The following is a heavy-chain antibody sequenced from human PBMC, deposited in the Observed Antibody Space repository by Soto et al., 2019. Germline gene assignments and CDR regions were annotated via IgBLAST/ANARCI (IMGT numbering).Heavy chain of an antibody. D-gene: IGHD6-19*01. CDR1: GFTFSTYG. CDR2: IWYDGSNE. CDR3: AREEYSSGTGYLHH. V-gene: IGHV3-33*01. J-gene: IGHJ1*01. Sequence: QVQLVESGGGVVQPGRSLRLSCAASGFTFSTYGMHWVRQAPGKGLQWVALIWYDGSNEYYVDSVKGRFTISRDNSKNTLYLQMNSLRAEDTAVYYCAREEYSSGTGYLHHWGQGTLVTVSS.